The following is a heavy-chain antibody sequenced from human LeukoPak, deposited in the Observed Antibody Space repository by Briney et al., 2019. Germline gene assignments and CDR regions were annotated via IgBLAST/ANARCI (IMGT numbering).Heavy chain of an antibody. CDR2: ISYDGSNK. CDR3: AKEGAYSSSWYGLGAFDI. J-gene: IGHJ3*02. V-gene: IGHV3-30*18. CDR1: GFTFSSYG. D-gene: IGHD6-13*01. Sequence: PGGSLRLSCAASGFTFSSYGMHWVRQAPGKGLEWVAVISYDGSNKYYADSVKGRFTISRDNSKNTLYLQMNSLRAEDTAVYYCAKEGAYSSSWYGLGAFDIWGQGTMVTVSS.